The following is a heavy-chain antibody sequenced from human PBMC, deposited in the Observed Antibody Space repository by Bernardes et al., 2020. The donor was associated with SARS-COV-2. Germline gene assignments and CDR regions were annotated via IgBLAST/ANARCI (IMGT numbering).Heavy chain of an antibody. J-gene: IGHJ6*02. CDR2: ISGPGRT. V-gene: IGHV3-23*01. Sequence: GGSLSLSCAASGFTFSNYALSWVRQAPGKGLEWVSDISGPGRTYYADSLTGRFTISRDNSKNTLYLEMNSLRVEDTAVYYCAKELAYGSSWRDYSYYFGMDVWGQGTTVTVSS. CDR1: GFTFSNYA. CDR3: AKELAYGSSWRDYSYYFGMDV. D-gene: IGHD6-13*01.